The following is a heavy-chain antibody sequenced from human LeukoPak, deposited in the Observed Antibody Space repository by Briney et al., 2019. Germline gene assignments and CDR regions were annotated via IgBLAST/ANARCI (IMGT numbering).Heavy chain of an antibody. J-gene: IGHJ6*02. CDR2: IIPIFGTA. V-gene: IGHV1-69*13. CDR1: GGTFSSYA. D-gene: IGHD1-26*01. Sequence: SVKVSCKASGGTFSSYAISWVRQAPGQGLEWMGGIIPIFGTANYAQKFQGRVTITADESTSTAYMELSSLRSEDTAVYYCARAPYSPQLGYYYYGMDVWGQGTTVTVSS. CDR3: ARAPYSPQLGYYYYGMDV.